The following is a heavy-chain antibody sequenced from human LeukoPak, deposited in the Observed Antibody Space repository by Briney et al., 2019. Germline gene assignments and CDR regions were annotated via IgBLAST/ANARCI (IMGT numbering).Heavy chain of an antibody. CDR2: ISGSGGST. Sequence: GGSLRLSCAGSGFTFSSYAMSWVRQAPGKGLEWVSDISGSGGSTYYSDSVKGRFTISRDNSKNTLYLQVNSLRAEDTAVYYCTKDSDYNFWSAYPEHWGQGTLVTVSS. V-gene: IGHV3-23*01. CDR3: TKDSDYNFWSAYPEH. D-gene: IGHD3-3*01. J-gene: IGHJ4*02. CDR1: GFTFSSYA.